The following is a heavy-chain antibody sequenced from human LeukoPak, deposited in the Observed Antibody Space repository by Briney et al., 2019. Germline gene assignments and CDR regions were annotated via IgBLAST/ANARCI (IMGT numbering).Heavy chain of an antibody. CDR1: GYTFTSYG. D-gene: IGHD2-15*01. J-gene: IGHJ6*02. V-gene: IGHV1-18*01. CDR3: ARDRYCSGGSCYWYYGMDV. Sequence: ASVKVSCKASGYTFTSYGISWVRQAPGQGLEWMGWISAYNGNTNYAQKLQGRVTMTTDTSTSTAYMELRSLRSDDTAVYYCARDRYCSGGSCYWYYGMDVWGQGTTVTVSS. CDR2: ISAYNGNT.